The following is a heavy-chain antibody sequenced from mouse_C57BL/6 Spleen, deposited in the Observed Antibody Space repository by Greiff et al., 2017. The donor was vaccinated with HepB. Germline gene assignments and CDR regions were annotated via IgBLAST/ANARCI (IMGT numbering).Heavy chain of an antibody. D-gene: IGHD1-1*01. J-gene: IGHJ3*01. Sequence: VHVKQSGAELVRPGASVKLSCTASGFNIKDDYMHWVKQRPEQGLEWIGWIDPENGDTEYASKFQGKATITADTSSNTAYLQLSSLTSEDTAVYYCTTDYGSHFAYWGQGTLVTVSA. CDR1: GFNIKDDY. CDR3: TTDYGSHFAY. CDR2: IDPENGDT. V-gene: IGHV14-4*01.